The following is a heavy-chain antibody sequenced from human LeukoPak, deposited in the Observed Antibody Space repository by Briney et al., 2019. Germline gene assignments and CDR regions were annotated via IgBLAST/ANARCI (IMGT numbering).Heavy chain of an antibody. J-gene: IGHJ6*03. CDR3: ARGACGRDCYATNYYYYIDV. Sequence: ASVKVSCKASGFTFTDYYIHWVRQAPGQGLEWMGWINPNSGGTNYAQKFHGRVTMTRDTSITTAYMELSRLRSDDTAVYYCARGACGRDCYATNYYYYIDVWGKGTTVTVSS. D-gene: IGHD2-21*02. CDR1: GFTFTDYY. V-gene: IGHV1-2*02. CDR2: INPNSGGT.